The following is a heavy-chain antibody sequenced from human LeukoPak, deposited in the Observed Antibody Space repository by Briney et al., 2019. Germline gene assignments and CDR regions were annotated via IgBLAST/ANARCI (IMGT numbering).Heavy chain of an antibody. Sequence: GGSLRLSCAASGFTFSSYSMNWVRQAPGKGLEWVSSISSSSSYIYYADSVKGRFTISRDNAKNSLYLQMNSLRAEDTAVYYCASVGYDYVWGSYRPNYYMDVWGKGTTVTVSS. CDR3: ASVGYDYVWGSYRPNYYMDV. J-gene: IGHJ6*03. CDR2: ISSSSSYI. D-gene: IGHD3-16*02. CDR1: GFTFSSYS. V-gene: IGHV3-21*01.